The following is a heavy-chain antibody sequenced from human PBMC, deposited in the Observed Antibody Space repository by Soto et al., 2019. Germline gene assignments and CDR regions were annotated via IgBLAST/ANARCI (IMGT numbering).Heavy chain of an antibody. CDR2: INAGNGNT. CDR1: GYTFTSYA. D-gene: IGHD6-19*01. Sequence: QVQLVQSGAEVKKPGASVKVSCTASGYTFTSYAMHWVRQAPGQRLEWMGWINAGNGNTKYSQKFQGRVTITRDTSASTAYMELSSLRSEDTAVYYCATYSSGWYRLWGALDYWGQGTLVTVSS. CDR3: ATYSSGWYRLWGALDY. J-gene: IGHJ4*02. V-gene: IGHV1-3*01.